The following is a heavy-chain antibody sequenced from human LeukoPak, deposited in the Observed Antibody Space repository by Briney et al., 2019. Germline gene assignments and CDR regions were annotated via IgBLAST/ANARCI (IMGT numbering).Heavy chain of an antibody. CDR2: ISGSGGST. V-gene: IGHV3-23*01. D-gene: IGHD6-6*01. CDR3: AKDGPDFGKTYSSSARAFDI. J-gene: IGHJ3*02. Sequence: GGSLRLSCAASGFTFSSYAMSWVRQAPGKGLEWVSAISGSGGSTYYADSVKGRFTISRDNSKNTLYLQMNSLRAEDTAVYYCAKDGPDFGKTYSSSARAFDIWGQGTMVTVSS. CDR1: GFTFSSYA.